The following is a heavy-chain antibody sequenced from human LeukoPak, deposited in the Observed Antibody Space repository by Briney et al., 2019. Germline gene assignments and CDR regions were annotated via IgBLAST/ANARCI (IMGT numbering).Heavy chain of an antibody. Sequence: ASVKVSCKASGYTFTGYYMHWVRQAPGQGLEWMGWINPNSGGTNYAQKFQGRVTMTRDTSISTAYMELSRLRADDTAVYYCASWGSYDSSGYDDYWGQGTLVTVSS. CDR2: INPNSGGT. J-gene: IGHJ4*02. V-gene: IGHV1-2*02. CDR1: GYTFTGYY. CDR3: ASWGSYDSSGYDDY. D-gene: IGHD3-22*01.